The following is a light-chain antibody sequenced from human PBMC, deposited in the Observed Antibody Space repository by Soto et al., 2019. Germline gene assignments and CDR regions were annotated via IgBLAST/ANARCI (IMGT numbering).Light chain of an antibody. J-gene: IGKJ4*01. V-gene: IGKV4-1*01. CDR1: QSVSTNNKNY. CDR3: QQYYSPPVT. Sequence: DIVMTQSPESLAVSLGERATINCKSSQSVSTNNKNYLTWYQMKPGQPPKLLIYWASTRESGVPDRFSGSGSGTDFSLTSSSLQAEDVAVYYCQQYYSPPVTFGGGTKVEIK. CDR2: WAS.